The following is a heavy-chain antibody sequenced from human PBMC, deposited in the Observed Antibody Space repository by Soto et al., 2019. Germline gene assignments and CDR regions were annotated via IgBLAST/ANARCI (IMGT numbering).Heavy chain of an antibody. Sequence: LSLTCTVSGGSISSGDYYWSWIRQPPGKGLEWIGYIYYSGSTYYNPSLKSRVTISVDTSKNQFSLKLSSVTAADTAVYYCAREYTEYYDFWSGPSQGFDPWGQGTLVTVSS. CDR2: IYYSGST. CDR3: AREYTEYYDFWSGPSQGFDP. D-gene: IGHD3-3*01. V-gene: IGHV4-30-4*01. CDR1: GGSISSGDYY. J-gene: IGHJ5*02.